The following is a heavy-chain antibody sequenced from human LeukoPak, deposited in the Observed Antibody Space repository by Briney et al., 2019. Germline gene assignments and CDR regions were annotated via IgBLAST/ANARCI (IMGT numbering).Heavy chain of an antibody. J-gene: IGHJ4*02. CDR1: GGSFSGYY. Sequence: SETLSLTCAVYGGSFSGYYWSWIRQPPGKGLEWIGEINHSGSTNYNPSLKSRVTISVDTSENQFSLKLSSVTAADTAVYYCAGCPIYSSSAPDYWGQGTLVTVSS. CDR2: INHSGST. D-gene: IGHD6-13*01. CDR3: AGCPIYSSSAPDY. V-gene: IGHV4-34*01.